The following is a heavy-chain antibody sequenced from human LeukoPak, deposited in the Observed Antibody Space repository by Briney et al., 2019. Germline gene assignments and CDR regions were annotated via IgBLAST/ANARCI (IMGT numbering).Heavy chain of an antibody. D-gene: IGHD6-13*01. CDR1: GGSIDNYY. CDR3: ARVYYSSSYDYWYFDL. J-gene: IGHJ2*01. V-gene: IGHV4-4*07. Sequence: SETLSLTCTVSGGSIDNYYWSWIRQPAGKGLEWIGRIFSSGNTNYNPSLKSRVTMSVDTSKTQFSLKLSSVTAADTAVYYCARVYYSSSYDYWYFDLWGRGTLVTVSS. CDR2: IFSSGNT.